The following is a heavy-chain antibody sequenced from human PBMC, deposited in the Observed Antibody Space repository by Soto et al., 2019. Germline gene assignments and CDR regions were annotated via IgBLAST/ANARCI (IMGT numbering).Heavy chain of an antibody. V-gene: IGHV2-70*11. D-gene: IGHD3-10*01. CDR1: GFSLSTSGMC. CDR2: IDWDDDK. J-gene: IGHJ6*02. Sequence: VSGPTLVNPTQTLTLTCTFSGFSLSTSGMCVSWIRQPPGKALEWLARIDWDDDKYYSTSLKTRLTISKDTSKNQVVLTMTNMDPVDAATYYCARVFYFGCCGSSAHYYVLAVWGQGTTVTVSS. CDR3: ARVFYFGCCGSSAHYYVLAV.